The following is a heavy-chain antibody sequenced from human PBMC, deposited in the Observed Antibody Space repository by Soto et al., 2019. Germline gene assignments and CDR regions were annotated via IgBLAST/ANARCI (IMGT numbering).Heavy chain of an antibody. CDR2: IKQDGSEK. J-gene: IGHJ6*02. Sequence: PWGSLRLSCAASGFTFSNYWMNWVRQAPGKGLEWVANIKQDGSEKYFVDSVKGRFTISRDNAKNSLYLQMNSLRAEDTAVYYCARDLGRTAAGYYYYYAMDVWGQGTTVTVSS. D-gene: IGHD2-2*01. CDR1: GFTFSNYW. CDR3: ARDLGRTAAGYYYYYAMDV. V-gene: IGHV3-7*01.